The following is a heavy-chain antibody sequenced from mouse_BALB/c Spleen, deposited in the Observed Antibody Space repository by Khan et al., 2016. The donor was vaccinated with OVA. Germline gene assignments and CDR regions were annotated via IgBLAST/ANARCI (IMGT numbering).Heavy chain of an antibody. J-gene: IGHJ2*01. CDR2: ISYSGST. V-gene: IGHV3-2*02. Sequence: EVQLVESGPGLVKPSQSLSLTCPVTGYSITRDYAWNWIRQFPGNKLEWMGYISYSGSTSYNPSLKSRISITRDTSKNQFFLQLNSVTTEDTATYYCARSIMANWGQGTTLTVSS. CDR1: GYSITRDYA. CDR3: ARSIMAN.